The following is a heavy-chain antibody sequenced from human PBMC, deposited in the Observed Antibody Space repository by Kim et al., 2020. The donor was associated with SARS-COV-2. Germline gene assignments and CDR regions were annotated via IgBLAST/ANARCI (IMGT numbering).Heavy chain of an antibody. V-gene: IGHV4-31*02. CDR3: ARYGYYGMDV. D-gene: IGHD4-17*01. J-gene: IGHJ6*02. CDR2: T. Sequence: TYYNPSLKSRVTISVHTSKNQFSLKLSSVTAADTAVYYCARYGYYGMDVWGQGTTVTVSS.